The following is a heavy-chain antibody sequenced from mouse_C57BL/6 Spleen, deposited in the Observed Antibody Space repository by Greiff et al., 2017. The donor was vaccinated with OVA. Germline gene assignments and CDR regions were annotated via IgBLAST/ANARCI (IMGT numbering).Heavy chain of an antibody. CDR3: ARPNEAWFAY. Sequence: VQLKQSGGGLVKPGGSLKLSCAASGFTFSDYGMHWVRQAPEKGLEWVAYISSGSSTIYYADTVKGRFTISRDNAKNTLFLQMTSLRSEDTAMYYCARPNEAWFAYWGQGTLVTVSA. D-gene: IGHD4-1*01. J-gene: IGHJ3*01. V-gene: IGHV5-17*01. CDR2: ISSGSSTI. CDR1: GFTFSDYG.